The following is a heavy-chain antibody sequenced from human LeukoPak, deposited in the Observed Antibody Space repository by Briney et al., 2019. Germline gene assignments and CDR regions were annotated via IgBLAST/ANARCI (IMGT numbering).Heavy chain of an antibody. Sequence: SETLSLTSTVSGGSISSSSYYWGWIRQPPGKGLEWIRSIYYSGSTYYNTSLKSRVTISLDTSKSQISLRLSSVTAADTAVYYCARGQRRLQDYWGQGTLVTVSS. CDR1: GGSISSSSYY. CDR3: ARGQRRLQDY. J-gene: IGHJ4*02. V-gene: IGHV4-39*07. CDR2: IYYSGST.